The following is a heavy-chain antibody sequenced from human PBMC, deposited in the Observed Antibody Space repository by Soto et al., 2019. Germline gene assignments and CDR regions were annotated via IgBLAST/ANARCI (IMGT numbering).Heavy chain of an antibody. V-gene: IGHV5-51*01. CDR1: GYSFTSYW. CDR2: IYPGDSDT. J-gene: IGHJ6*02. Sequence: GESLKISCKGSGYSFTSYWIGWVRQMPGKGLEWMGIIYPGDSDTRYSPSFQGQVTISADKSISTAYLQWSNLKASDTAMYYCARRGAPGITIFGVAPYYGMDVWGQGTTVTVSS. CDR3: ARRGAPGITIFGVAPYYGMDV. D-gene: IGHD3-3*01.